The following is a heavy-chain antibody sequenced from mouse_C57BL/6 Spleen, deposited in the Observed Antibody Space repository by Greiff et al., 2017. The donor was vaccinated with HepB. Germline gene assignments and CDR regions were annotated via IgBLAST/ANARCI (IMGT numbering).Heavy chain of an antibody. CDR3: ARYYGSSLLGFDY. D-gene: IGHD1-1*01. CDR2: IYPGGGYT. CDR1: GYTFTNYW. Sequence: QVQLQQSGAELVRPGTSVKMSCKASGYTFTNYWIGWAKQRPGHGLEWIGDIYPGGGYTNYNEKFKGMATLTADKSSSTAYMQFSSLTSEDSAIYYCARYYGSSLLGFDYWGQGTTLTVSS. J-gene: IGHJ2*01. V-gene: IGHV1-63*01.